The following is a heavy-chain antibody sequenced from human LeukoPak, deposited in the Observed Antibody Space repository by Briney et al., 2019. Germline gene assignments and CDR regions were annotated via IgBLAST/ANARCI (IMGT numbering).Heavy chain of an antibody. D-gene: IGHD6-6*01. V-gene: IGHV3-23*01. CDR3: ARGSSIAARPSDH. J-gene: IGHJ5*02. CDR1: GFTFSNYA. Sequence: GGSLRLSCVTSGFTFSNYAMSWVRQAPGKGLEWVSGISASGGSTYYADSVKGRFTISRDDSKNTLYLQMNSLRAEDTAVYYCARGSSIAARPSDHWGQGTLVTVSS. CDR2: ISASGGST.